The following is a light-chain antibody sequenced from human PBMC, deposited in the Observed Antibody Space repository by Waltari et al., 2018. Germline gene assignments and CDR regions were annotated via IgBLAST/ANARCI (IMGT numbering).Light chain of an antibody. CDR2: GAS. CDR1: QRISYW. CDR3: QHYNIYPVM. V-gene: IGKV1-5*03. J-gene: IGKJ5*01. Sequence: DIQMTQSPSPLSASVGARVTITCRASQRISYWVAWYQHKPGKAPNLLIYGASSLESGVPSRFSGSGSGAEFTLTISSLQPDDFATYYCQHYNIYPVMFGQGTRLEIK.